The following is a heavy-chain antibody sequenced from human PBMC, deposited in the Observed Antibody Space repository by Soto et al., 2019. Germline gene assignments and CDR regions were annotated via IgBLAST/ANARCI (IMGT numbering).Heavy chain of an antibody. J-gene: IGHJ4*02. V-gene: IGHV3-33*03. CDR3: ASSIN. Sequence: GGSLRLSCAASGFPFSSYGMHWVRQAPGKGLDWVGVIWYDGSKKDYAESVKGRFTISRDNSKNMLYLQMNSLRADDTAVYYCASSINWGQGTLVTVSS. CDR2: IWYDGSKK. CDR1: GFPFSSYG.